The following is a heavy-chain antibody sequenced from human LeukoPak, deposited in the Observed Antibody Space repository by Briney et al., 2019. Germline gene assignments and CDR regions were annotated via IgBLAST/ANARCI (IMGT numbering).Heavy chain of an antibody. D-gene: IGHD1-26*01. J-gene: IGHJ4*02. CDR3: ARGGGAGSDY. Sequence: GGPLRLSCAASGFTFSSYWMSWVRQAPGKGLEWVANIKQDGSEKNYVDAVKGRFTISRDNAKRSLYLQMNSLRAEDTAVYYCARGGGAGSDYWGQGTLVTVSS. CDR2: IKQDGSEK. V-gene: IGHV3-7*04. CDR1: GFTFSSYW.